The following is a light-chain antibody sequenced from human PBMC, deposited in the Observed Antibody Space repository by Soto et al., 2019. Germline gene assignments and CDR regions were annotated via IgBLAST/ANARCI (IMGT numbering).Light chain of an antibody. CDR1: QSVSTD. CDR3: QQHSHWPPWT. Sequence: EVLVTQSPATLSVSPGEGVTLSCRASQSVSTDLAWYQQKPGQAPRLLIYGASIRAIGVPDRFSGSGSGTDFTLTISNLEPEDFAVYYCQQHSHWPPWTFGQGTRVEIQ. J-gene: IGKJ1*01. CDR2: GAS. V-gene: IGKV3-11*01.